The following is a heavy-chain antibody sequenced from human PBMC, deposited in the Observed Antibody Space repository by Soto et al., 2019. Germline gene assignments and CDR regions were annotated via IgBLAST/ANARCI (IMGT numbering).Heavy chain of an antibody. CDR1: GGSISSYY. Sequence: SETLSLTCTVSGGSISSYYWSWIRQPPGKGLEWIGYIYYSGSTNYNPSLKSRVTISVDTSKNQFSLKLSSVTAADTAVYYCARRGAGYNYYYGMDVWGQGTKVT. V-gene: IGHV4-59*01. D-gene: IGHD1-26*01. CDR3: ARRGAGYNYYYGMDV. J-gene: IGHJ6*02. CDR2: IYYSGST.